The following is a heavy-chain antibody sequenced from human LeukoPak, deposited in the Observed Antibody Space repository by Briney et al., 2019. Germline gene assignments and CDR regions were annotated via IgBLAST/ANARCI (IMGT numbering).Heavy chain of an antibody. V-gene: IGHV3-11*03. J-gene: IGHJ4*02. D-gene: IGHD5-18*01. CDR1: GFTFSDHY. CDR3: ALSTATGRYFDY. CDR2: ISSSSSYT. Sequence: GGSLRLSCAASGFTFSDHYMSWIRQAPGKGLEWVSYISSSSSYTNYADSVKGRFTISRDNAKNSLYLQMNSLRAEDTAVYYCALSTATGRYFDYWGQGTLVTVSS.